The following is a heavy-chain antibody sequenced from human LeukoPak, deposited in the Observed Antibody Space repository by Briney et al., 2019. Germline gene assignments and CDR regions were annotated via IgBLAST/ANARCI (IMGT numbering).Heavy chain of an antibody. J-gene: IGHJ4*02. Sequence: SETLSLTCTVSGGSISSYYWSWIRQPPGKGLEWIGYIYYSGSTNYNPSLKSRVTISVDTSKNQFSLKLSSVTAADTAVYYCAREFIDDYGGNSGIGYWGQGTLVTVSS. V-gene: IGHV4-59*01. CDR2: IYYSGST. D-gene: IGHD4-23*01. CDR1: GGSISSYY. CDR3: AREFIDDYGGNSGIGY.